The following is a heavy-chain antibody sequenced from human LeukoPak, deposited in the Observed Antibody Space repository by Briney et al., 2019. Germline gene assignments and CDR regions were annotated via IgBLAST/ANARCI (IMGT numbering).Heavy chain of an antibody. J-gene: IGHJ6*02. CDR1: GYTLTELS. Sequence: GASVKVSCKVSGYTLTELSMHWVRQAPGKGLEWMGGFDPEDGETIYAQKFQGRVTMTEDTSTRTVYTELTSLRSEDTAVYYCARDRFYYYGMDFWGQGTTVTVSS. CDR2: FDPEDGET. D-gene: IGHD3-3*01. V-gene: IGHV1-24*01. CDR3: ARDRFYYYGMDF.